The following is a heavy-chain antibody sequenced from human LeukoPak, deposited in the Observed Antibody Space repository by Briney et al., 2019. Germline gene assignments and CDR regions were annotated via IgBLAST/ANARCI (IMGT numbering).Heavy chain of an antibody. V-gene: IGHV3-7*03. CDR3: ARDSGGRVYNY. D-gene: IGHD6-13*01. CDR1: GFTFSSSA. J-gene: IGHJ4*02. CDR2: IKQDGSEA. Sequence: PGGSLRLSCAASGFTFSSSAMSWVRQAPGKGLEWVANIKQDGSEAYYVDSVKGRFTISRDNAKNSLYLQMNSLRAEDTAVYYCARDSGGRVYNYWGQGTLVTVSS.